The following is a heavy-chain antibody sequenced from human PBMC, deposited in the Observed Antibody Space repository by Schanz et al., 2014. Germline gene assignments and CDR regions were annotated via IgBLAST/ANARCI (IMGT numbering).Heavy chain of an antibody. Sequence: QVQLVQSGAEVKKPGASVKVSCKASGYTFISYGIKWVRQAPGQGLEWMGWISDYNGKTNYAQKFQDRVIMSTDTATSTAYMELRSLRSDDTAVYYCARAFGGYDPAGALDYWGQGTLVTGSS. CDR3: ARAFGGYDPAGALDY. CDR2: ISDYNGKT. J-gene: IGHJ4*02. D-gene: IGHD5-12*01. CDR1: GYTFISYG. V-gene: IGHV1-18*01.